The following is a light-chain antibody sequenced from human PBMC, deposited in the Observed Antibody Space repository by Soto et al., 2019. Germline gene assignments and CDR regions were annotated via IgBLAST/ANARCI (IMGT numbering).Light chain of an antibody. V-gene: IGLV2-14*01. CDR2: EVS. Sequence: QSALTQPASVSGSPGQSITISCTGTSSDVGGYNYVYWYQQHPGKAPKLMIYEVSNRPSEVSNRFSGYKSGNTASRTISGLQAEDEGNYYCSSYTSGSTLVVFGGGTQLTVL. J-gene: IGLJ2*01. CDR3: SSYTSGSTLVV. CDR1: SSDVGGYNY.